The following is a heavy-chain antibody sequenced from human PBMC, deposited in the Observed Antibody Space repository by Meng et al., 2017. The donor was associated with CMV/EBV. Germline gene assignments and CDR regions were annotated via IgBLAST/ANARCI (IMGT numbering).Heavy chain of an antibody. Sequence: RGSLRLSCVVSGVTFSSYDMFWVRQAPGKGLEWVAFIRFDGSSEYYADSVKGRFTISRDDSEDTLYLRMNSLRSEDTAMYYCARKYSSSSRWFDPWGQGTQVTVSS. D-gene: IGHD4-11*01. CDR3: ARKYSSSSRWFDP. V-gene: IGHV3-30*02. CDR2: IRFDGSSE. CDR1: GVTFSSYD. J-gene: IGHJ5*02.